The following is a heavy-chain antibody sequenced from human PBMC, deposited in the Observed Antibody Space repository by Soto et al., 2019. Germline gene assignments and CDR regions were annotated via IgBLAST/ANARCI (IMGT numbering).Heavy chain of an antibody. CDR2: ITWNGGNT. Sequence: GGSLRLSCAASGFRFDDYNMHWVRQAPGKGLEWVSLITWNGGNTYYADSVKGRFTISRDGTTQSVSLQMTGLKREDTGLYYCARETLSFGSALDVWGQGTTVPSP. CDR3: ARETLSFGSALDV. D-gene: IGHD3-3*01. V-gene: IGHV3-43*01. CDR1: GFRFDDYN. J-gene: IGHJ6*02.